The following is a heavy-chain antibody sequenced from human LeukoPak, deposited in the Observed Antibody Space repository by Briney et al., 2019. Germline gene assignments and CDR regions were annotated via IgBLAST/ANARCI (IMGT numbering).Heavy chain of an antibody. CDR3: ARGGGIVGATRPYYYYYMDV. D-gene: IGHD1-26*01. CDR2: IYYSDSS. CDR1: GGSISSGGYS. Sequence: SETLSLTCAVSGGSISSGGYSWSWIRQPPGKGLEWIGYIYYSDSSYYNPSLKSRVTISVDTSKNQFSLKLSSVTAADTAVYYCARGGGIVGATRPYYYYYMDVWGKGTTVTISS. V-gene: IGHV4-30-4*07. J-gene: IGHJ6*03.